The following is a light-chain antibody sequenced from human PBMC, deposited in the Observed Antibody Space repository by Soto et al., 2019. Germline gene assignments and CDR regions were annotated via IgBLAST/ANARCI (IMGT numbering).Light chain of an antibody. CDR2: DVN. CDR3: SLYPSNARPI. V-gene: IGLV2-18*01. J-gene: IGLJ1*01. CDR1: TTDIDNYDS. Sequence: QSVMTQPPSVSGSPGQSVTISCTATTTDIDNYDSVSWYQQAPDTAPKLIIYDVNNRPSGDPDRFSGSTSGKTASLTISGLQAEDETDYLSSLYPSNARPIFGSGHKFTVL.